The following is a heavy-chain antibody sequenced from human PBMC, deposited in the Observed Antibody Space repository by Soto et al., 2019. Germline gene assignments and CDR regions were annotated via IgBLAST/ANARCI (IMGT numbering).Heavy chain of an antibody. CDR1: GGSVSSSSYC. CDR2: IYYTGNT. V-gene: IGHV4-61*01. CDR3: ARDFSSTSGAHAFDI. Sequence: SETLSLTCTVSGGSVSSSSYCLSWIRQPPGKGLEWIGYIYYTGNTNYNPSLKSRVTISLDTSKNQFSLKLSSMTAADTAVYYCARDFSSTSGAHAFDIWGQGTMVTVSS. D-gene: IGHD2-2*01. J-gene: IGHJ3*02.